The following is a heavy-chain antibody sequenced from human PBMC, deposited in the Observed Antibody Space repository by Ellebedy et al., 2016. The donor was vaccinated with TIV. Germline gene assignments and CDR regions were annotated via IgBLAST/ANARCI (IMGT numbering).Heavy chain of an antibody. CDR1: GGSFSGYY. CDR3: ARGAYSYGKGVDY. V-gene: IGHV4-34*01. J-gene: IGHJ4*02. D-gene: IGHD5-18*01. Sequence: SETLSLTXAVYGGSFSGYYWSWIRQPPGKGLEWIGEINHSGSTNYNPSLKSRVTISIDTSKNQFSLKSNSVTATDTAVYYCARGAYSYGKGVDYWGQGTLVTVAS. CDR2: INHSGST.